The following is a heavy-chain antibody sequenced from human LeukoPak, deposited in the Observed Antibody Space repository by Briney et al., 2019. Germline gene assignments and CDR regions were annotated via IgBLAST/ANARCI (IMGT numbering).Heavy chain of an antibody. Sequence: SETLSLTCTVSGGSINSGDYYWVRIRQPPGKGLEWIGSIYYSGSTSYNPSLKSRVTMTVDTSKSQFSLKLSSVTAADTAVYFCARVVPQLAGYYYYYYMDVWGKGTTVTISS. CDR3: ARVVPQLAGYYYYYYMDV. D-gene: IGHD3-3*02. CDR1: GGSINSGDYY. CDR2: IYYSGST. V-gene: IGHV4-39*07. J-gene: IGHJ6*03.